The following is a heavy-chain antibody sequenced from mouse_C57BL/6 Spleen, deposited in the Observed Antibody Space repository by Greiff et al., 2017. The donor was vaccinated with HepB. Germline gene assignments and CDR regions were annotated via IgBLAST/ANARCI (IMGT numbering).Heavy chain of an antibody. V-gene: IGHV1-80*01. CDR3: ARGALYGNYVS. CDR2: IYPGDGDT. CDR1: GYAFSSYW. Sequence: QVQLKESGAELVKPGASVKISCKASGYAFSSYWMNWVKQRPGKGLEWIGQIYPGDGDTNYNGKFKGKATLTADKSSSTAYMQLSSLTSEDSAVYFCARGALYGNYVSWGQGTTLTVSS. D-gene: IGHD2-1*01. J-gene: IGHJ2*01.